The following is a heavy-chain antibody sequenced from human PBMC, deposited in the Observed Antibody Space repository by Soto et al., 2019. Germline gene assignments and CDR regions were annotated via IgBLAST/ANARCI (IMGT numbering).Heavy chain of an antibody. J-gene: IGHJ6*02. D-gene: IGHD1-1*01. Sequence: PGGSLRLSCVVSGLTFSDYGFHWVRQAPGKGLDWVAAISYDGSFVYYADSVRGRFTISRDNSRNTLDLQMNTLRHEETAVYYCAKERGRNRNFAMDVWGQGTSVTVSS. V-gene: IGHV3-30*18. CDR1: GLTFSDYG. CDR3: AKERGRNRNFAMDV. CDR2: ISYDGSFV.